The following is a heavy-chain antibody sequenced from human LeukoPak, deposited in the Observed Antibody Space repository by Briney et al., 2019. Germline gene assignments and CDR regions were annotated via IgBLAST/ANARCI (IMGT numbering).Heavy chain of an antibody. CDR3: ARHDPVTTDFDY. J-gene: IGHJ4*02. CDR1: GGSISSYY. Sequence: PSETLSLTCTVSGGSISSYYWSWIRQPPGKGLQWIGYIYNSGSTNYNPSLKSRVTISVDTSKNQFSLKLSSVTAADTAVYYCARHDPVTTDFDYWGQGTLVTVSS. D-gene: IGHD4-11*01. CDR2: IYNSGST. V-gene: IGHV4-59*08.